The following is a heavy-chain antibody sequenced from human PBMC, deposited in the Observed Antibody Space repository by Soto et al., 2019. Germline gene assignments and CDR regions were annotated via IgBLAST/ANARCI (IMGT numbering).Heavy chain of an antibody. Sequence: QLQLQESGSGLVKPSETLSLTCTVSGASISYGGYSWSWIRQSPGKGLEWIGYISHLESTYFHPSFKSRLTMSIDRTRNQFSLKLSSVTAADMAVYYCARGGGYDAFDYWGQGVLVTVSS. J-gene: IGHJ4*02. CDR1: GASISYGGYS. V-gene: IGHV4-30-2*06. D-gene: IGHD5-12*01. CDR2: ISHLEST. CDR3: ARGGGYDAFDY.